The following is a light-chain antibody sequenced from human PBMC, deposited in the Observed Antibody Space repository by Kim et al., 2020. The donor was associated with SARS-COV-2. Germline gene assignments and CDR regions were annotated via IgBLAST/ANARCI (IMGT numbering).Light chain of an antibody. Sequence: VGLGRTGRVTCQGDSLRSYYTTWYQQKPGQAPIVVIYGKNNRPSGISDRFSGSSSGNTASLTITGTQAGDEADYYCNSRDSNDNVVFGGGTKLTVL. J-gene: IGLJ2*01. CDR2: GKN. CDR3: NSRDSNDNVV. V-gene: IGLV3-19*01. CDR1: SLRSYY.